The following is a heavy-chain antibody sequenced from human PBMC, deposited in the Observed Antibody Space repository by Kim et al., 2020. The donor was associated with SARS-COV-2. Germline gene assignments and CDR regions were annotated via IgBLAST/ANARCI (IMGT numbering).Heavy chain of an antibody. J-gene: IGHJ4*02. Sequence: GGSLRLSCVGSGFPFDYYAMHWVRQFPGKGLEWVAAISWYSDTIVYADSVRGRFTISRDNARTSLYLQMNSLRPEDTAFYYCAMGATVVTAPDYWGQGTLVSVSS. V-gene: IGHV3-9*01. D-gene: IGHD2-21*02. CDR1: GFPFDYYA. CDR3: AMGATVVTAPDY. CDR2: ISWYSDTI.